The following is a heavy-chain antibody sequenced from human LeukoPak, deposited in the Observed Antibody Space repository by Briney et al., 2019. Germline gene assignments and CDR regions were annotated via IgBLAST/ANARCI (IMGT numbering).Heavy chain of an antibody. J-gene: IGHJ4*02. CDR2: MNSDGTVT. Sequence: PGGTLRLSCAASGFTLSGYWMHWVRQAPGEGLVWVSRMNSDGTVTTYADSVRGRFTISRDNARNTLYLPMSSLRAEDTAVYCCGRYVVASACFDSWGQGTPVTVPS. D-gene: IGHD2-21*01. V-gene: IGHV3-74*01. CDR1: GFTLSGYW. CDR3: GRYVVASACFDS.